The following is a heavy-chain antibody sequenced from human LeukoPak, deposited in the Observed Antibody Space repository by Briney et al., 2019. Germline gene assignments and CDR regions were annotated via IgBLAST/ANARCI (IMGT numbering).Heavy chain of an antibody. CDR3: AKGTGENYYGMDV. CDR2: ISGGGGNA. D-gene: IGHD7-27*01. Sequence: GGSLGLSCAASGFTFSSYSINWVRQAPGKGLEWVSTISGGGGNAYYANSVKGRFTISRDDSKNTLYLQMNSLRVEDTVVFFCAKGTGENYYGMDVWGQGTTVTVSS. V-gene: IGHV3-23*01. CDR1: GFTFSSYS. J-gene: IGHJ6*02.